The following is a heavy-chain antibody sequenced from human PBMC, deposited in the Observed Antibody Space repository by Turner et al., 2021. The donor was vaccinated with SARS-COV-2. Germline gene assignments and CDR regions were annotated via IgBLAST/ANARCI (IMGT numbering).Heavy chain of an antibody. D-gene: IGHD3-3*01. CDR1: AFTYSSYS. CDR2: ISGMSSYI. V-gene: IGHV3-21*01. CDR3: ARDLGRVFWSGYYPQGPDY. Sequence: ELQLVESGGGLVKPGGSLSISCADSAFTYSSYSMNRVRQAPGKGLEGVSSISGMSSYIYNADTVKGRFTISRDNAKNSLYLQMNSLRAEDTAVYYCARDLGRVFWSGYYPQGPDYWGQGTLVTVSS. J-gene: IGHJ4*02.